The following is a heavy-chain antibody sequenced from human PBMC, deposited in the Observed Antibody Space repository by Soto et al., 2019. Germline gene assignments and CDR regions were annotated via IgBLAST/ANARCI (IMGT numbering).Heavy chain of an antibody. J-gene: IGHJ4*02. Sequence: QVQLVQSGAEEKKPGASVKVSCKASGYTFTSYAMHWVRQAPGQRLEWMGWINAGNGNTKYSQKFQGRVTITRDTSESTVDMELSSLRSEVPAVYYCARVSGWYFVDYCGQGSLVTVFS. V-gene: IGHV1-3*05. CDR1: GYTFTSYA. D-gene: IGHD6-19*01. CDR3: ARVSGWYFVDY. CDR2: INAGNGNT.